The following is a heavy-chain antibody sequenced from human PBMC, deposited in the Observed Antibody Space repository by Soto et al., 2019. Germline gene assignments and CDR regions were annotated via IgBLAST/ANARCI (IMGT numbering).Heavy chain of an antibody. D-gene: IGHD3-22*01. CDR2: INPDSGAT. Sequence: HEHLVQSGAEVKRPGASLKVSCKASGYSFTGYYIHWVRQAPGQGLEWMGWINPDSGATNYAQNYQGRVTLNSDTSISTASMDLTSLTSDDTAVYYWARGDYGTRGYPFPYFDYWGQGTLVIVSS. J-gene: IGHJ4*02. CDR1: GYSFTGYY. V-gene: IGHV1-2*02. CDR3: ARGDYGTRGYPFPYFDY.